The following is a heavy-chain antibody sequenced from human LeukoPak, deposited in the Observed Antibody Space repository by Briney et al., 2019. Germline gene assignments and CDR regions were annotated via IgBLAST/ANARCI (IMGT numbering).Heavy chain of an antibody. D-gene: IGHD3-10*01. CDR3: AKVPYGSGTRGGFDY. J-gene: IGHJ4*02. CDR2: ISGSGDFT. Sequence: GGSLRLSCAASGFTFSSYGMSWVRQAPGKGLEWVSTISGSGDFTYYADSVKGRFTISRDNSKNTLYLQMNSLRAEDTAVYYCAKVPYGSGTRGGFDYWGQGTLVTVSS. CDR1: GFTFSSYG. V-gene: IGHV3-23*01.